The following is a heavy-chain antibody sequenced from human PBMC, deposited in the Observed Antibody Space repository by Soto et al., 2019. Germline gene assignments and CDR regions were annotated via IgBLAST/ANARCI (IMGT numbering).Heavy chain of an antibody. CDR1: GYTFTSHA. Sequence: QVQLVQSGAEVKKPGASVKISCKASGYTFTSHAIQWVRQAPGQRLEWMGWMFAGNGNTQYSQRFQGRVTFAWDTSATTAFMELSSLTSEDTAVYYCPRRTAMEGIDHWGQGTLVTVSS. V-gene: IGHV1-3*01. CDR3: PRRTAMEGIDH. D-gene: IGHD2-8*01. J-gene: IGHJ4*02. CDR2: MFAGNGNT.